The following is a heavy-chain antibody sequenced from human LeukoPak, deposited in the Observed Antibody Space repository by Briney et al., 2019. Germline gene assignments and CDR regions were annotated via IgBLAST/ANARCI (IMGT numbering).Heavy chain of an antibody. CDR1: GFTVSSNY. CDR3: ARESRWFGFFDD. J-gene: IGHJ4*02. D-gene: IGHD3-10*01. Sequence: GGPLRLSCAASGFTVSSNYMSGLRQAPGKGLEGVAFIRYDGSNKFYADSVKGRFTISRDHSKNTLYLQMKSLRDADTAVYYCARESRWFGFFDDWGKGTPVTVSS. V-gene: IGHV3-30*02. CDR2: IRYDGSNK.